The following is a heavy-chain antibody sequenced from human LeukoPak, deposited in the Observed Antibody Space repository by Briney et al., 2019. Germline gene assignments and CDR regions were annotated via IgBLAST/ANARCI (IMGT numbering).Heavy chain of an antibody. CDR2: ISAYNGNT. CDR3: ARGPPYYYDILTGYYVGTRYGMDV. Sequence: ASVKVSCKASGGTFSSYAISWVRQAPGQGLEWMGWISAYNGNTNYAQKLQGRVTMTTDTSTSTAYMELRSLRSDDTAVYYCARGPPYYYDILTGYYVGTRYGMDVWGQGTTVTVSS. D-gene: IGHD3-9*01. CDR1: GGTFSSYA. V-gene: IGHV1-18*01. J-gene: IGHJ6*02.